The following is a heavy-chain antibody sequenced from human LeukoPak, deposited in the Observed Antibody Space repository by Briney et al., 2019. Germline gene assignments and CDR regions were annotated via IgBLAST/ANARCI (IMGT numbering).Heavy chain of an antibody. J-gene: IGHJ4*02. Sequence: GGSLRLSCAASGFTFSDYYMTWIRQAPGKGLEWVSYISSSGSTIYYADSVKGRFTISRDNAKKSLYLQMDSLRAEDTAVYYCARDGGDYGSGSYYAYWGQGTLVTVSS. CDR2: ISSSGSTI. CDR1: GFTFSDYY. V-gene: IGHV3-11*04. CDR3: ARDGGDYGSGSYYAY. D-gene: IGHD3-10*01.